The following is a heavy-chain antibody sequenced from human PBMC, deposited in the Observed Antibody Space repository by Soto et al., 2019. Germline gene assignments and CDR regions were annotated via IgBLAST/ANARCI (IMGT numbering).Heavy chain of an antibody. D-gene: IGHD3-3*01. CDR3: ARERITIFGVVIIPHYYYYGMDV. CDR2: VNPSGGST. V-gene: IGHV1-46*01. J-gene: IGHJ6*02. Sequence: ASVKVSCKAAGYTFTSYYMHWVRQAPGQGLEWMGIVNPSGGSTSYAQKFQGRVTMTRDTSTSTVYMELSSLRSEDTAVYYCARERITIFGVVIIPHYYYYGMDVWG. CDR1: GYTFTSYY.